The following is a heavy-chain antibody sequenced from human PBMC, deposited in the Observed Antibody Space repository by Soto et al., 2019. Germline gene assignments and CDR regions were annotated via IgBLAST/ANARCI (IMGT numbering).Heavy chain of an antibody. V-gene: IGHV4-31*03. CDR3: AGGGYSYKVVY. CDR2: IYYSGST. Sequence: PSETLSLTCTVSGGSISSGGYYWSWIRQHPGKGLEWIGYIYYSGSTYYNPSLKSRVTISVDTSKNQFSLKLSSVTAADTAVYYCAGGGYSYKVVYWGQGTLVTVSS. D-gene: IGHD5-18*01. J-gene: IGHJ4*02. CDR1: GGSISSGGYY.